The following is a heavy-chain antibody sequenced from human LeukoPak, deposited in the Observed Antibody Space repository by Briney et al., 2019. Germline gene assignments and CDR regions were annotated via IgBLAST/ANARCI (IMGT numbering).Heavy chain of an antibody. CDR1: GFTFSNYA. J-gene: IGHJ4*02. CDR3: AKQWADC. D-gene: IGHD1-26*01. Sequence: PGGSLRLSCAASGFTFSNYAMNWVRQAPGKGLEWVSSISESGDTTHYADSVKGRFTISRDNAQNTLYLQMNTLRAEDTALYYCAKQWADCWGQGTLVTVSS. V-gene: IGHV3-23*01. CDR2: ISESGDTT.